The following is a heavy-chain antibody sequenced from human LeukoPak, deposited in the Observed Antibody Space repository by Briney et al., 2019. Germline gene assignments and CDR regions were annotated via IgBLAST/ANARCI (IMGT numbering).Heavy chain of an antibody. CDR2: FDPENGET. D-gene: IGHD2-8*01. CDR3: ARGAVGYCTNGVCPPLYYFDY. Sequence: ASVKVSCKVSGYSLIELSMHWVRQAPGKGLEWMGGFDPENGETIYAQKFQGRVTMTEETSTDTAYMELSRLRSDDTAVYYCARGAVGYCTNGVCPPLYYFDYWGQGTLVTVSS. J-gene: IGHJ4*02. CDR1: GYSLIELS. V-gene: IGHV1-24*01.